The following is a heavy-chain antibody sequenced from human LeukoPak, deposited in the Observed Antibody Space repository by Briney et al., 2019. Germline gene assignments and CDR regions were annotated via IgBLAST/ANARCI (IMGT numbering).Heavy chain of an antibody. CDR2: ISFDGRNT. Sequence: PGGSLRLSCAASGFIFYSYALSWVRQAPGAGLEWVATISFDGRNTYYGDSVKGRFTISRDNSGRTLHLEMNSLRAEDTAVYYCAKDLPDNDFWSGYSHYMDVWRKGTTVTVSS. CDR1: GFIFYSYA. V-gene: IGHV3-30*18. D-gene: IGHD3-3*01. J-gene: IGHJ6*03. CDR3: AKDLPDNDFWSGYSHYMDV.